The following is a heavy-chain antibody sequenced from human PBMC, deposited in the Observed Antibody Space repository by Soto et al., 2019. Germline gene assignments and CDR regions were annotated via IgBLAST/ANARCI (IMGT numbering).Heavy chain of an antibody. V-gene: IGHV4-39*01. J-gene: IGHJ6*02. Sequence: LSLTCTVSGGSISSSSYYWGWIRQPPGKGLEWIGSIYYSGSTYYNPSLKSRVTISVDTSKNQFSLKLSSVTAADTAVYYCARQSMVRGVIREGYYYYYGMDVWGQGTTVTSP. CDR3: ARQSMVRGVIREGYYYYYGMDV. D-gene: IGHD3-10*01. CDR1: GGSISSSSYY. CDR2: IYYSGST.